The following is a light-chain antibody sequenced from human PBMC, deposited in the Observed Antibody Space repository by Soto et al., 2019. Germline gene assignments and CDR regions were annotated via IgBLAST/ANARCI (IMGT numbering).Light chain of an antibody. CDR1: QSVLKNSNNKYY. V-gene: IGKV4-1*01. CDR2: WAS. Sequence: DIVMTQFPDSMTVSLGERATINCKSSQSVLKNSNNKYYLAWYQQKPGQPPKLLIYWASTQESGVPDRFSGSGSGTDFTLPINSLQAEDVAVYYCQQYYSFPRTFGQGTKVEIK. J-gene: IGKJ1*01. CDR3: QQYYSFPRT.